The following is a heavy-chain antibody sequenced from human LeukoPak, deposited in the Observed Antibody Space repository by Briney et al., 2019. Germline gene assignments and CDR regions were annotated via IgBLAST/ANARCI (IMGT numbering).Heavy chain of an antibody. D-gene: IGHD6-19*01. V-gene: IGHV3-33*01. Sequence: PGGSLRLSCAASGFTFSSHGMHWVRQAPGKGLEWVAVIWYDGSNKFYADSVRGRFTISRDNSKNTLYVQMNSLRAEDTAVYYFARGRGSGWYDAFDIWGQGTMVTVSS. CDR1: GFTFSSHG. J-gene: IGHJ3*02. CDR3: ARGRGSGWYDAFDI. CDR2: IWYDGSNK.